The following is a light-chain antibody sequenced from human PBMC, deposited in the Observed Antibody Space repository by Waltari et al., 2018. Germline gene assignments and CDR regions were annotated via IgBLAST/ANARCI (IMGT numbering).Light chain of an antibody. CDR3: QQYYSNPRT. Sequence: DIVMTQSPDSLAVSLGERATINCKSSPSVLERANIKDYLAWYQQKPGQPPKLLMYWSSTRESGVPDRFSGSGSGTVFTLTISSLQAEDVAVYYCQQYYSNPRTFGQGTRLEIK. J-gene: IGKJ5*01. V-gene: IGKV4-1*01. CDR1: PSVLERANIKDY. CDR2: WSS.